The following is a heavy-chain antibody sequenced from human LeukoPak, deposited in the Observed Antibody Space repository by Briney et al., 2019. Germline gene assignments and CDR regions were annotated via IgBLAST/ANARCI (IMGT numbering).Heavy chain of an antibody. J-gene: IGHJ4*02. CDR3: AREYCNAGICYAYFDY. D-gene: IGHD2-15*01. CDR1: GYTFTGYY. Sequence: ASVKVSCKASGYTFTGYYMHWVRQAPGQGLEWMGRINPNSGDTGYAQKFQGRVNMTRDTSISTAYMELTRLRSDDTAVYYCAREYCNAGICYAYFDYWGQGTLVTVSS. V-gene: IGHV1-2*06. CDR2: INPNSGDT.